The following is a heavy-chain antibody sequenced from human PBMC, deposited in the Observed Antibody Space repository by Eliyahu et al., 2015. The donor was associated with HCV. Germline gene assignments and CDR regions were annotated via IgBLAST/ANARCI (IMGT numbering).Heavy chain of an antibody. V-gene: IGHV5-51*01. CDR2: IYPGDSDT. CDR3: ARQPSPAAGTEYFQH. J-gene: IGHJ1*01. Sequence: EVQLVQSGAEVKKPGESLKISCKGXGYSFTSYWIGWVRQMPGKGLEWMGIIYPGDSDTRYSPSFQGQVTISADKSISTAYLQWSSLKASDTAMYYCARQPSPAAGTEYFQHWGQGTLVTVSS. CDR1: GYSFTSYW. D-gene: IGHD6-13*01.